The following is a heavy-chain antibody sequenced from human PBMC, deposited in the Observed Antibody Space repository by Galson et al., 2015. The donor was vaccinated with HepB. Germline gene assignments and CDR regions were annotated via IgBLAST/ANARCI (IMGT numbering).Heavy chain of an antibody. CDR1: GFTFSSYS. D-gene: IGHD6-13*01. CDR2: ISSSSSTI. CDR3: ACSSSWYSRAWRSVVGGAEYFQH. J-gene: IGHJ1*01. Sequence: SLRLSCAASGFTFSSYSMNWVRQAPGKGLEWVSYISSSSSTIYYADSVKGRFTISRDNAKNSLYLQMNSLRAEDTAVYYCACSSSWYSRAWRSVVGGAEYFQHWGQGTLVTVSS. V-gene: IGHV3-48*04.